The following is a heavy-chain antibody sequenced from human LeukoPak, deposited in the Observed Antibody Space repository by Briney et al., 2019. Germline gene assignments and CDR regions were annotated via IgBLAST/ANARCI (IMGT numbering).Heavy chain of an antibody. J-gene: IGHJ5*02. CDR3: ARGEYSSSSDWFDP. CDR2: IYTSGST. Sequence: SETLSLTCTVSGGSISSYYWSWIRQPAGKGLEWIGRIYTSGSTNYNPSLKSRVTMSVDTSKNQFSLKLSSVTAADTAVYYCARGEYSSSSDWFDPWGQGTLVTVSS. D-gene: IGHD6-6*01. V-gene: IGHV4-4*07. CDR1: GGSISSYY.